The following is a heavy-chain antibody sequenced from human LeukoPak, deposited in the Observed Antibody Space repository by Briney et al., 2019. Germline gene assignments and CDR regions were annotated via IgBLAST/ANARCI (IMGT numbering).Heavy chain of an antibody. D-gene: IGHD6-13*01. CDR1: GGSISSSSFY. J-gene: IGHJ4*02. CDR2: TYYSGST. V-gene: IGHV4-39*01. CDR3: ARQSGPYSSRWFDY. Sequence: SETLSLTCTVSGGSISSSSFYWGWIRQPPGKGLEWVGSTYYSGSTDYNPSLQGRVTISVDTSKNQFSLKVTSVTAADTAVYYCARQSGPYSSRWFDYWGQGILVIVSS.